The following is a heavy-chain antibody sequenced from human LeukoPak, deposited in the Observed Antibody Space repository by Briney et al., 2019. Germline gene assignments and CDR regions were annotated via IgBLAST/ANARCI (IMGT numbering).Heavy chain of an antibody. D-gene: IGHD3-22*01. J-gene: IGHJ4*02. V-gene: IGHV3-74*01. Sequence: GGSLRLSCAASGFTFSSYAMHWVRQVPGKGPVWVARINDDGSDTVYADSVKGRFTISRDDAKNMLFLQMNSLRGEDTAVYHCVRGGPSTWFWGQGTLVTVSS. CDR3: VRGGPSTWF. CDR2: INDDGSDT. CDR1: GFTFSSYA.